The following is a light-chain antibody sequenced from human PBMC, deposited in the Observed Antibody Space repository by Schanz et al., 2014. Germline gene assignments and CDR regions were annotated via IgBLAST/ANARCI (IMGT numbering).Light chain of an antibody. CDR3: QQYIKWPPGGWT. V-gene: IGKV3-15*01. CDR1: QSVSSN. Sequence: EIVLTQSPATLSVSPGERVTLSCRASQSVSSNLAWYQQKPGQAPSLLIYGASTRATGIPARFSGSGSGTEFTLTISSLQSEDFAIYYCQQYIKWPPGGWTFGQGTKVEI. CDR2: GAS. J-gene: IGKJ1*01.